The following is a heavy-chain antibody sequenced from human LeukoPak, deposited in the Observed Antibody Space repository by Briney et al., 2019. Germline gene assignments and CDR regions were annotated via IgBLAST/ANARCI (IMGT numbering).Heavy chain of an antibody. J-gene: IGHJ3*02. V-gene: IGHV3-53*01. CDR2: IYSAGDT. CDR1: GLTVGSNY. D-gene: IGHD1-1*01. Sequence: AGGSLRLSRAASGLTVGSNYMTWVRQAPGKGLEWVSVIYSAGDTYYTDSVKGRFTISRDNSQNTVYLQMNSLRAEDTAVYYCARDLNAQSRAFDIWGRGTMVTVSS. CDR3: ARDLNAQSRAFDI.